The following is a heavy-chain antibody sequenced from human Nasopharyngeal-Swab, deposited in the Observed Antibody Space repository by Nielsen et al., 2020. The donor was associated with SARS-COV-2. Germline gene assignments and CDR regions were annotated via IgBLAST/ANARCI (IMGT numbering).Heavy chain of an antibody. CDR3: ARSQNWGTYYYYMDV. D-gene: IGHD7-27*01. CDR2: ISSNGGST. Sequence: GESLKISCAASGFTFSSYAMHWVRQAPGKGLEYVSAISSNGGSTYYANSVKGRFTISRDNSKNTLYLQMGSLRAEDMAVYYCARSQNWGTYYYYMDVWGKGTRSPSP. CDR1: GFTFSSYA. J-gene: IGHJ6*03. V-gene: IGHV3-64*01.